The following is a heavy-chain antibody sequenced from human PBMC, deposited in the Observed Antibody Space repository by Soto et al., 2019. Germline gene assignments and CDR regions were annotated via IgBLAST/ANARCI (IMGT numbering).Heavy chain of an antibody. CDR3: AKDGVAVAAEGYAFDI. CDR2: ISGSGGST. V-gene: IGHV3-23*01. D-gene: IGHD6-19*01. Sequence: EVQLLESGGGLVQPGGSLRLSCAASGFTFSSYAMSWVRQAPGKGLDWVSAISGSGGSTYYADSVKGRFTISRDNSKNTLYLQTNSLRAEDTAVYYCAKDGVAVAAEGYAFDIWGQGTMVTVSS. CDR1: GFTFSSYA. J-gene: IGHJ3*02.